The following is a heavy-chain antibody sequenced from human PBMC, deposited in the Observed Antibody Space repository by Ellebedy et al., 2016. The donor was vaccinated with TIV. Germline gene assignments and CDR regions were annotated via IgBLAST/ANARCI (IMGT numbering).Heavy chain of an antibody. D-gene: IGHD1-14*01. CDR3: AKLGHRATPDDS. V-gene: IGHV5-51*01. J-gene: IGHJ4*02. CDR2: IDLSDSDT. CDR1: AYSFLNYW. Sequence: GESLKISCQGSAYSFLNYWIVWVRQMPGRGLEWMGIIDLSDSDTRYSPSFQGQVTISADRSVTTAYLHFNSLKPSDTAVYYCAKLGHRATPDDSWGQGTLVTVSS.